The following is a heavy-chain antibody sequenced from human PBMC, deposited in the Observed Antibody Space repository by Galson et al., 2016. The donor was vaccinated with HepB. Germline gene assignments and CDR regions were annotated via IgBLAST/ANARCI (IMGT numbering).Heavy chain of an antibody. V-gene: IGHV3-7*03. CDR1: GFTFSSYW. CDR2: IKQDGSEK. CDR3: ARVRGHYGMDV. Sequence: SLRLSCAVSGFTFSSYWMSWVRQAPGKGLEWVANIKQDGSEKYYVDSVKGRFTISREKVKNSLHLQMNSLGAEDTAVYYCARVRGHYGMDVWGQGTTVTVSS. J-gene: IGHJ6*02.